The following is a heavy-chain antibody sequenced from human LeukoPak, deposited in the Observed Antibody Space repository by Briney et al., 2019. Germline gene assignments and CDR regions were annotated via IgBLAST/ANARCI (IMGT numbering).Heavy chain of an antibody. CDR2: ISSNGGST. CDR3: ARDRVTMVRGRYFDY. J-gene: IGHJ4*02. D-gene: IGHD3-10*01. CDR1: GFTFSSYA. Sequence: GALRLSCSASGFTFSSYAMHWVRQAPGKGLEYVSAISSNGGSTYYADSVKGRFTISRDNAKNSLYLQMNSLRAEDTAVYYCARDRVTMVRGRYFDYWGQGTLVTVSS. V-gene: IGHV3-64*04.